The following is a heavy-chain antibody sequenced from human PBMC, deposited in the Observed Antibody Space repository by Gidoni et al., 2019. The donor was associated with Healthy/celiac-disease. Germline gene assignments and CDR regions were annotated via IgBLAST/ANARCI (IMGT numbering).Heavy chain of an antibody. CDR3: ARVGSGDFSLDY. J-gene: IGHJ4*02. CDR1: GFTFSSYG. Sequence: QVQLVESGGGVVQPGRSRRLSCAPSGFTFSSYGLHWVRQAPGKGREWVAVIWYDGSNKYYADSVQGRFTISRDNSKNTLYLQMNSLRAEDTAVYYCARVGSGDFSLDYWGQGTLVTVSS. V-gene: IGHV3-33*01. D-gene: IGHD2-21*02. CDR2: IWYDGSNK.